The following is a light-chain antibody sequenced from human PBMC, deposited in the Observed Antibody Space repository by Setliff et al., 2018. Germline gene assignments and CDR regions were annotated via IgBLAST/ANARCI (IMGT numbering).Light chain of an antibody. Sequence: QSALAQPASVSGSPGQSITISCTGTSSDVGGYNYVSWYQQHPGKAPKLMIYDVSKRPSGVPDRFSGSKSGNTASLTVSGLQAEDEADYYCSSYAGSNNFPYVFGTGTKV. CDR2: DVS. J-gene: IGLJ1*01. CDR3: SSYAGSNNFPYV. V-gene: IGLV2-8*01. CDR1: SSDVGGYNY.